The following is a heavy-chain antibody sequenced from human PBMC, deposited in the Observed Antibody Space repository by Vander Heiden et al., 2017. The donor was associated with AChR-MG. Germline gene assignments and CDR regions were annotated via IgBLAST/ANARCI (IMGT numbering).Heavy chain of an antibody. Sequence: QVQLVQSGAEVKKPGSSVKVSCKASGGTFSSYAISWVRQAPGQGLEWMGRIIPILGIANYAQKFQGRVTITADKSTSTAYMELSSLRSEDTAVYYCARVMITCGGVISYFDYWGQGTLVTVSS. CDR1: GGTFSSYA. CDR3: ARVMITCGGVISYFDY. D-gene: IGHD3-16*02. V-gene: IGHV1-69*04. CDR2: IIPILGIA. J-gene: IGHJ4*02.